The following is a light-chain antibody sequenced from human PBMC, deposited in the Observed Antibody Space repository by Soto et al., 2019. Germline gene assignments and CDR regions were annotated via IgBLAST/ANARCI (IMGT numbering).Light chain of an antibody. CDR2: SVS. Sequence: QSVLTQPASVSGSPGQSITISCSGTSSDIGTYDHVAWSQQFPGKTPKLMIYSVSNRPSGVSYRFSGSKSGNTASLTISGLQAEDEADYYCISYTVSRSYVFGTGTRSPS. CDR1: SSDIGTYDH. J-gene: IGLJ1*01. V-gene: IGLV2-14*01. CDR3: ISYTVSRSYV.